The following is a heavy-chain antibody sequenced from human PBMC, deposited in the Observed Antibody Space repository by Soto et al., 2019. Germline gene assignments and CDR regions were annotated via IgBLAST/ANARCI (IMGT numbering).Heavy chain of an antibody. J-gene: IGHJ4*02. CDR1: GGLFSSFA. CDR2: IIPVFGTT. Sequence: ASVKVSCKDSGGLFSSFAISWVRQAPGQGLEWLGGIIPVFGTTNYAEKFQGRVTITADESTNTAYMELSSLTSGDTAMYYCARGGGPYVWFNEFWGQGTLVTVSS. V-gene: IGHV1-69*13. CDR3: ARGGGPYVWFNEF. D-gene: IGHD3-16*01.